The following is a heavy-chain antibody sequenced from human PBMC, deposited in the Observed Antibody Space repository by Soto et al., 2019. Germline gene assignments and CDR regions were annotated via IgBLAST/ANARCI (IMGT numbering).Heavy chain of an antibody. CDR3: ASLAAAGYYYYGMDV. D-gene: IGHD6-13*01. CDR1: GGSFSGYY. CDR2: INHSGST. V-gene: IGHV4-34*01. Sequence: SETLSLTCAVYGGSFSGYYWSWIRQPPGKGLEWIGEINHSGSTNYNPSLRSRVTISVDTSKNQFSLKLSSVTAADTAVYYCASLAAAGYYYYGMDVWGQGTTVTVSS. J-gene: IGHJ6*02.